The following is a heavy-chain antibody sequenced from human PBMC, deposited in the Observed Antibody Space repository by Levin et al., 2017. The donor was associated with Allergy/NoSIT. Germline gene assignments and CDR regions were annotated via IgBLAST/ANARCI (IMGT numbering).Heavy chain of an antibody. D-gene: IGHD6-6*01. CDR2: INTNTGNP. J-gene: IGHJ3*02. CDR3: ARLLYYGLYLTSIAARRAAFDI. CDR1: GYTFTSYA. V-gene: IGHV7-4-1*02. Sequence: AASVKVSCKASGYTFTSYAMNWVRQAPGQGLEWMGWINTNTGNPTYAQGFTGRFVFSLDTSVSTAYLQISSLKAEDTAVYYCARLLYYGLYLTSIAARRAAFDIWGQGTMVTVSS.